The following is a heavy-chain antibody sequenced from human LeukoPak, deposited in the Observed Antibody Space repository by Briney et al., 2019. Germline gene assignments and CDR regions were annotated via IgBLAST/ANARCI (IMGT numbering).Heavy chain of an antibody. CDR1: GYTFISYG. V-gene: IGHV1-18*01. D-gene: IGHD2/OR15-2a*01. J-gene: IGHJ3*02. Sequence: ASVKVSCKASGYTFISYGISWVRQAPGQGLEWMGWINPYNGNTNYAQKLQGGVTMTTDTSTSTAYMELRSLRSDDTAVYYCARSFSVDTFDIWGQGTMVTVSS. CDR2: INPYNGNT. CDR3: ARSFSVDTFDI.